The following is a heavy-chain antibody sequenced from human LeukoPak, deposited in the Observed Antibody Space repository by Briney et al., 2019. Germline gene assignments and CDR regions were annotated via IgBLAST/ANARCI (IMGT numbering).Heavy chain of an antibody. J-gene: IGHJ4*02. CDR1: GYTFTVYY. CDR2: INPNSGGT. CDR3: ARDRTRTGYSSGWYHDY. Sequence: ASVNVSFKASGYTFTVYYMHWVRQAPGQGVEGMGWINPNSGGTNYTQKFQGRVTITRATSISTAYMALSRLTSAATAVYYCARDRTRTGYSSGWYHDYWGQGTLVTVSS. D-gene: IGHD6-19*01. V-gene: IGHV1-2*02.